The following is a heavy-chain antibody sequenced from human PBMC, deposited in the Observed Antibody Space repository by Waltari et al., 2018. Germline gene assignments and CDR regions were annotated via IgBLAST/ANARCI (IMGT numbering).Heavy chain of an antibody. CDR3: ARAGSSSWYEDFDY. CDR2: SNHSGST. CDR1: GGSFSGYY. J-gene: IGHJ4*02. V-gene: IGHV4-34*01. D-gene: IGHD6-13*01. Sequence: QVQLQQWGAGLLKPSETLSLTCAVYGGSFSGYYWSWIRQPPGKGLEWIGESNHSGSTNYNPSLKSRVTISVDTSKNQFSLKLSSVTAADTAVYYCARAGSSSWYEDFDYWGQGTLVTVSS.